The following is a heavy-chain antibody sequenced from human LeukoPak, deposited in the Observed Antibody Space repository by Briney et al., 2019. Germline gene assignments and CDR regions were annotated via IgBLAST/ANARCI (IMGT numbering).Heavy chain of an antibody. D-gene: IGHD1-7*01. Sequence: GASVKVSCKASGGTFSSYAISWVRQAPGQGLEWMGGIIPIFGTANYAQKFQGRVTITADESTSTAYMELSSLRSEDTAVYYCAREGGDNWNYTPGAFDIWGQGTMVTVSS. CDR2: IIPIFGTA. CDR1: GGTFSSYA. J-gene: IGHJ3*02. V-gene: IGHV1-69*13. CDR3: AREGGDNWNYTPGAFDI.